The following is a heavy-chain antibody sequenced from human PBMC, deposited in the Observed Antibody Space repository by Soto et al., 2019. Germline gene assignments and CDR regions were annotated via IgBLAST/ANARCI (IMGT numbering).Heavy chain of an antibody. D-gene: IGHD1-26*01. CDR2: IWYDGRNK. CDR3: ARDREWELTREYFDY. V-gene: IGHV3-33*01. Sequence: ESGGGVVPPGRSLRLSCAASGFTFSSYGMHWVRQAPGKGLEWVAVIWYDGRNKYYADSVKGRFTISRDNSKNTVYLQMSSLRAEDTAVYYCARDREWELTREYFDYWGQGTLVTVSS. J-gene: IGHJ4*02. CDR1: GFTFSSYG.